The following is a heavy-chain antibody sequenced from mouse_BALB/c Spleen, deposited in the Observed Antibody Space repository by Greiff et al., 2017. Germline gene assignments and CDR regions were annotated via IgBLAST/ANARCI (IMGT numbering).Heavy chain of an antibody. CDR1: GFTFSSYG. CDR3: ARDRNWAFDY. J-gene: IGHJ2*01. V-gene: IGHV5-6-3*01. D-gene: IGHD4-1*01. Sequence: EVKLMESGGGLVQPGGSLKLSCAASGFTFSSYGLSWVRQTPDKRLELVATINSNGGSTYYPDSVKGRFTISRDNAKNTLYLQMSSLKSEDTAMYYCARDRNWAFDYWGQGTTLTVSS. CDR2: INSNGGST.